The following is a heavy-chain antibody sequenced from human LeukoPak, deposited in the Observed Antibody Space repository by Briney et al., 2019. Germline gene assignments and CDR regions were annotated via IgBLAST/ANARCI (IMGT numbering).Heavy chain of an antibody. Sequence: PGGSLRLSCAASGFTFSSYWMHWVRQAPGKGLVWVSRINSDGSSTSYADSVKGRFAISRDNAKNTLYLQMNSLRAEDTAVYYCARAGYYDSSGYSTWGQGTLVTVSS. CDR3: ARAGYYDSSGYST. J-gene: IGHJ4*02. CDR2: INSDGSST. D-gene: IGHD3-22*01. CDR1: GFTFSSYW. V-gene: IGHV3-74*01.